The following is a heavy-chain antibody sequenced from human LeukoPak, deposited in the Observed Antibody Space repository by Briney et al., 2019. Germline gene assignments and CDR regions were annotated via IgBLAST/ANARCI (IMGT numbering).Heavy chain of an antibody. D-gene: IGHD2-15*01. V-gene: IGHV4-61*02. CDR1: GGSISSGSYY. CDR3: ARGQDIVGRGYYFDY. Sequence: SETLSLTCTVSGGSISSGSYYWSWIRRPAGKGLEWIGRIYTSGSTNYNPSLKSRVTISVDTSKNQFSLKLSSVTAADTAVYYCARGQDIVGRGYYFDYWGQGTLVTVSS. J-gene: IGHJ4*02. CDR2: IYTSGST.